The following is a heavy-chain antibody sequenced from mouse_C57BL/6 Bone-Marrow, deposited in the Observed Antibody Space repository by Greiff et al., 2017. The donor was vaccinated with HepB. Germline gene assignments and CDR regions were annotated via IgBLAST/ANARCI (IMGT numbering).Heavy chain of an antibody. CDR1: GYTFTSYW. J-gene: IGHJ2*01. CDR3: AIGTTVVDFDY. V-gene: IGHV1-74*01. CDR2: IHPSDSDT. D-gene: IGHD1-1*01. Sequence: VQLQQPGAELVKPGASVKVSCKASGYTFTSYWMHWVKQRPGQGLEWIGRIHPSDSDTNYNQKFKGKATLTVDKSSSTAYMQLSSLTSEDSAVYYGAIGTTVVDFDYGGQGTTLTVSS.